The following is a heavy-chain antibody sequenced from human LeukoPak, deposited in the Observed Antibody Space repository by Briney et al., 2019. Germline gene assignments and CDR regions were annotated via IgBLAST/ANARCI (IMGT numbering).Heavy chain of an antibody. V-gene: IGHV1-46*01. Sequence: ASVKVSCKASGYTFTSYYMHWVRQAPGQGLEWMGIINPSGGSTSYAQKFQGRVTMTRDTSTSTAYMELSSLRSEDTAVYYCATVRSYYYYMDVWGKGTTVTVSS. J-gene: IGHJ6*03. CDR1: GYTFTSYY. CDR3: ATVRSYYYYMDV. CDR2: INPSGGST.